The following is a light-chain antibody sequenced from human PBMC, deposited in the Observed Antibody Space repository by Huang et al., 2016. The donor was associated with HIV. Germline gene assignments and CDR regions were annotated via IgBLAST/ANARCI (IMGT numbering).Light chain of an antibody. J-gene: IGKJ2*01. V-gene: IGKV3-20*01. CDR2: GAS. CDR3: QQYSSSPPVYT. Sequence: EIVLTQSPGTLSLSPGERATLSCRASQSVSSSYLAWYQQKPGQAPRLLIYGASSRATGLPDRFSGSGSGTDFTLTITRLEPEDFAVYYCQQYSSSPPVYTFGQGTKLEIK. CDR1: QSVSSSY.